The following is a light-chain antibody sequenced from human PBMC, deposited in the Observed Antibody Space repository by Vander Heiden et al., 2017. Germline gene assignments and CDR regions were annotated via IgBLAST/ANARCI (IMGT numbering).Light chain of an antibody. CDR2: DSF. V-gene: IGKV3-11*01. Sequence: EVVLTHPPATLSFPPGEESTLSSRASQSVSSYLAWYQQKPGQAPRLLIYDSFNRATGTPARFSGSGSGTDFTLTISSLEPEDFAVYYCQQRTDWRLTFGGGTEVEIK. CDR1: QSVSSY. J-gene: IGKJ4*01. CDR3: QQRTDWRLT.